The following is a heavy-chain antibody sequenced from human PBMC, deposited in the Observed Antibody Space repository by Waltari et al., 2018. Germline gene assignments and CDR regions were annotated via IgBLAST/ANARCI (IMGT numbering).Heavy chain of an antibody. D-gene: IGHD3-16*01. J-gene: IGHJ1*01. CDR1: GFTLSDYW. V-gene: IGHV3-74*01. CDR3: ARVLERSAYPDEYFNH. Sequence: EVQLVESGGDLVQPGGSLRLSCVASGFTLSDYWRYWVRQAPGKGLVWVSRINGAGSDTSYADSVKGRFTISRDNAKNTLFLQMNSLTAEDTAVYYCARVLERSAYPDEYFNHWGQGTLVSVSP. CDR2: INGAGSDT.